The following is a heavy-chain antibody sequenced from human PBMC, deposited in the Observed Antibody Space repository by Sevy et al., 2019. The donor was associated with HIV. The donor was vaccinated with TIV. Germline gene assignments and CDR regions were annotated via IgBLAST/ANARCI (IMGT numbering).Heavy chain of an antibody. J-gene: IGHJ3*02. Sequence: GGSLRLSCAASGFTFSSYAMSWVRQAPGKGLEWVSAISGSGGSTYYADSVKGRFTISRDNSKNTLSLQMNSLRAEDTAVYYCAKGYVLRFLEWLPPGPSTHDAFDIWGQGTMVTVSS. CDR3: AKGYVLRFLEWLPPGPSTHDAFDI. D-gene: IGHD3-3*01. CDR1: GFTFSSYA. V-gene: IGHV3-23*01. CDR2: ISGSGGST.